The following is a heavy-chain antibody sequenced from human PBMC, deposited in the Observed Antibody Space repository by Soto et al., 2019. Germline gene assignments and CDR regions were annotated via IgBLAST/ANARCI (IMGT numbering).Heavy chain of an antibody. CDR1: GFTFSSYG. J-gene: IGHJ4*02. V-gene: IGHV3-30*18. Sequence: PGGSLRLSCAASGFTFSSYGMHWVRQAPGKGLEWVAVISYDGSNKYYADSVKGRFTISRDNSKNTLHLQMNSLRAEDTAVYYCAKERGKWQLLRHFDYWGQGTLVTVSS. D-gene: IGHD1-26*01. CDR2: ISYDGSNK. CDR3: AKERGKWQLLRHFDY.